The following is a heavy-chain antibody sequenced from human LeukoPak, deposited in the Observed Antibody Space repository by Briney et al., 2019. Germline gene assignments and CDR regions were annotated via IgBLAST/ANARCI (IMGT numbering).Heavy chain of an antibody. CDR3: ARRSSSRDNVGYYGMDV. D-gene: IGHD6-13*01. Sequence: GESLKISCKGSGYSFTSYWIGWVRQMPGKGLEWMGIIYPGDSDTRYSPSFQGQVTISADKSISTAYLQWSSLKASDTAMYDCARRSSSRDNVGYYGMDVWGQGTTVTVSS. J-gene: IGHJ6*02. CDR1: GYSFTSYW. V-gene: IGHV5-51*01. CDR2: IYPGDSDT.